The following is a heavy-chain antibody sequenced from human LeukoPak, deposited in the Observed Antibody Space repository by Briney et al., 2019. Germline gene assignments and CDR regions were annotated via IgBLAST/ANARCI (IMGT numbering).Heavy chain of an antibody. CDR2: IWYDGNNK. V-gene: IGHV3-33*08. D-gene: IGHD2-15*01. CDR3: ARQHCSGGDCYFFD. CDR1: GFTFSSYG. J-gene: IGHJ4*02. Sequence: GGSLRLSCAASGFTFSSYGVHWVRQAPGKGLEWVALIWYDGNNKYYADSVKGRFTISRDNSKNTLYLQLNSLRAEDTAVYYCARQHCSGGDCYFFDWGQGTLVTVSS.